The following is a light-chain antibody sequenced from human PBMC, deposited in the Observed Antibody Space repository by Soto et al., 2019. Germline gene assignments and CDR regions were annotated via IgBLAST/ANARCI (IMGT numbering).Light chain of an antibody. J-gene: IGLJ1*01. CDR2: DNS. CDR3: QSYDSSLSAPYV. Sequence: QSVLTQPPSVSGAPGQRVTISCTGSSSNIGAGYDVHWYQHLPGTAPKLLIYDNSNRPSGVPDRFSGSKSGTSASLAITGLQAEDEADYYCQSYDSSLSAPYVFGTGTKLNVL. CDR1: SSNIGAGYD. V-gene: IGLV1-40*01.